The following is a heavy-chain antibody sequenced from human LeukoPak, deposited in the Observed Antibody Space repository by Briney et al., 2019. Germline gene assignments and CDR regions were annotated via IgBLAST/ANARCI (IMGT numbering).Heavy chain of an antibody. Sequence: ASVKVSCKASGYTFTSYYIHWVRQAPGQGPEWLGLINPSGGSTNYIQRFQDRVTVTRNTSTNTVHMELSSLRSEDTAIYYCARRFGELLPLGYWGQGTLVTVSS. CDR3: ARRFGELLPLGY. D-gene: IGHD3-10*01. CDR1: GYTFTSYY. CDR2: INPSGGST. J-gene: IGHJ4*02. V-gene: IGHV1-46*01.